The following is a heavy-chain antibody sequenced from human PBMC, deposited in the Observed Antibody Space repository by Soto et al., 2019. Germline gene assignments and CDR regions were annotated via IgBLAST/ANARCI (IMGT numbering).Heavy chain of an antibody. V-gene: IGHV1-3*01. CDR2: INAGNGNT. J-gene: IGHJ6*02. D-gene: IGHD3-22*01. Sequence: QLQLMQSGAEVKKPGASVKVSCKASGYTFTSYGIHWVRQAPGQRLEWTGWINAGNGNTKYSEKLQGRVTITRDTTASTAYLELSSLRSENTAVYYCARDPNDSSAYYHHYYYGMDVWGQGTTVTVSS. CDR1: GYTFTSYG. CDR3: ARDPNDSSAYYHHYYYGMDV.